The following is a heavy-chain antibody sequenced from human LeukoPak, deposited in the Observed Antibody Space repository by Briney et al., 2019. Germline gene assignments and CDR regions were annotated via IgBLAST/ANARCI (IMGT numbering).Heavy chain of an antibody. Sequence: PGGSLRLSCAASGFTVSSNYMSWVRQAPGKGLEWVSVIYSGGSTYYADSVKGRFTISRDNSKNTLYLQMNSLRAEDTAVYYCARDQVVGGFIITASVFYIWGRGKMVPVSS. V-gene: IGHV3-66*01. J-gene: IGHJ3*02. CDR3: ARDQVVGGFIITASVFYI. CDR2: IYSGGST. CDR1: GFTVSSNY. D-gene: IGHD3-10*01.